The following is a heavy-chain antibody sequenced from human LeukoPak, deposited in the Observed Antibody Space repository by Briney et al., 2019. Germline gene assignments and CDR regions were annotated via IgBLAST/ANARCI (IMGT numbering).Heavy chain of an antibody. Sequence: GGSLRLSCAASGFTFSDYYMSWIRQAPGKGLEWVSYISSSGSTMYYADSVKGRFTISRDNAKNSLYLQMNSLRADDTAVHYGANFWSGYSPFDYWGQGTLVTVSS. D-gene: IGHD3-3*01. V-gene: IGHV3-11*04. CDR1: GFTFSDYY. CDR2: ISSSGSTM. J-gene: IGHJ4*02. CDR3: ANFWSGYSPFDY.